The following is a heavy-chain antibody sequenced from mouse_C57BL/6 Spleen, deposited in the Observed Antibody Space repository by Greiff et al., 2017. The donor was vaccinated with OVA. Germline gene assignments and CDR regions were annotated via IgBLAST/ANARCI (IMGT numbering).Heavy chain of an antibody. CDR3: AREDYGSDYAMDY. J-gene: IGHJ4*01. CDR1: GYAFSSYW. V-gene: IGHV1-80*01. Sequence: QVQLKQSGAELVKPGASVKISCKASGYAFSSYWMNWVKQRPGKGLEWIGQIYPGDGDTNYNGKFKGKATLTADKSSSTAYMQLSSLTSEDSAVYFCAREDYGSDYAMDYWGQGTSVTVSS. D-gene: IGHD1-1*01. CDR2: IYPGDGDT.